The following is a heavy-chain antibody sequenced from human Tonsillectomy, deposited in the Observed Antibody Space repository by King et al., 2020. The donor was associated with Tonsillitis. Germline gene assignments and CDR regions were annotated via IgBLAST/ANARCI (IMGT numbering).Heavy chain of an antibody. CDR2: IHFIGST. V-gene: IGHV4-59*01. CDR1: GDSISTYY. Sequence: VQLQESGPGLVKPSETLSLTCTVSGDSISTYYWSWIRQPPGKGLEWIGYIHFIGSTNYNPSLESRVTISVDTSKKQISLNLRSVTAADTAVYYCARGSRQGWGSGLTFDSWGQGTLVTVSS. CDR3: ARGSRQGWGSGLTFDS. J-gene: IGHJ4*02. D-gene: IGHD3-16*01.